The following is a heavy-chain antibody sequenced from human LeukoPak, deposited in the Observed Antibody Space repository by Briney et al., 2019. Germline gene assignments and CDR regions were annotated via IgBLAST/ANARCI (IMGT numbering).Heavy chain of an antibody. J-gene: IGHJ3*02. Sequence: SETLSLTCLLSGGSIGPYYWSWIRQAAGKGPEWIGRIYTTGTADYNPSLKGRVFLSVDTSMNQSSLKVTSVTAADTAVYYCARDHSSSSWMDAFEIWGPGMKVIVSS. CDR1: GGSIGPYY. D-gene: IGHD6-6*01. V-gene: IGHV4-4*07. CDR2: IYTTGTA. CDR3: ARDHSSSSWMDAFEI.